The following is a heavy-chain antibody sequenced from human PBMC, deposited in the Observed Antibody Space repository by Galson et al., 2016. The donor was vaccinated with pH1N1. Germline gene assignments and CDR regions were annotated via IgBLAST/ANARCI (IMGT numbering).Heavy chain of an antibody. CDR3: ARDVAPPGHYAMDV. CDR1: GYTFTFTGYF. CDR2: INPYSGDT. J-gene: IGHJ6*02. V-gene: IGHV1-2*06. Sequence: SVKVSCKASGYTFTFTGYFIHWVRQAPGQGLEFEWMGPINPYSGDTDFAQNFQGRVTMTRDTSIGTAYMEVSRLTSDDTAIYYCARDVAPPGHYAMDVWGQGTTVTVSS.